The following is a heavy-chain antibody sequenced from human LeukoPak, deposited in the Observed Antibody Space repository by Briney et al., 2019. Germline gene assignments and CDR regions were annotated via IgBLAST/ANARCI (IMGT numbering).Heavy chain of an antibody. CDR1: GGSISSYY. Sequence: TSETLSLTCTVSGGSISSYYWSWIRQPPGKGLEWIGHISYSGSTNYNPSLKTRLIISVDTSKNQFSLNLYFLTAADTAVYYCASGGNPDYSDYWGQGALVTVSS. V-gene: IGHV4-59*08. D-gene: IGHD1-14*01. J-gene: IGHJ4*02. CDR3: ASGGNPDYSDY. CDR2: ISYSGST.